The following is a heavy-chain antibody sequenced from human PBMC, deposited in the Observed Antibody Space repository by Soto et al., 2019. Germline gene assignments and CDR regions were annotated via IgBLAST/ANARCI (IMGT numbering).Heavy chain of an antibody. CDR2: IYYSGST. D-gene: IGHD1-26*01. CDR3: AREKWELLARLNDY. Sequence: SETLSLTCTVSGGSISSSSYYWGWIRQPPGKGLEWIGSIYYSGSTYYNPSLKSRVTISVGTSKNQFSLKLSSVTAADTAVYYCAREKWELLARLNDYWGQGTLVTVSS. J-gene: IGHJ4*02. V-gene: IGHV4-39*02. CDR1: GGSISSSSYY.